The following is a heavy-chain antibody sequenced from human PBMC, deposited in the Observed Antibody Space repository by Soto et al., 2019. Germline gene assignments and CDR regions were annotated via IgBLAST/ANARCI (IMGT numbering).Heavy chain of an antibody. CDR3: ARAEGWEYQLLHDY. D-gene: IGHD2-2*01. CDR1: GYTFTSYG. CDR2: ISAYNGNT. Sequence: GASVKVSCKAPGYTFTSYGISWVRQAPGQGLEWMGWISAYNGNTNYAQKLQGRVTMTTDTSTSTAYMELRSLRSDDTAVYYCARAEGWEYQLLHDYWGQGTLVTVSS. J-gene: IGHJ4*02. V-gene: IGHV1-18*01.